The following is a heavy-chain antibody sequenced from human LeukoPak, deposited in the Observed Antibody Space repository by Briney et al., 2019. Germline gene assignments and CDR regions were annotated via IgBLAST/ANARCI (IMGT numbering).Heavy chain of an antibody. CDR2: ISGSGGST. V-gene: IGHV3-23*01. CDR3: AKATTKDEAVLRYFDWLGTFDY. D-gene: IGHD3-9*01. CDR1: GFTFDDYA. J-gene: IGHJ4*02. Sequence: GRSLRLSCAASGFTFDDYAMSWVRQAPGKGLEWVSAISGSGGSTYYADSVKGRFTISRDNSKNTLYLQMNSLRAEDTAVYYCAKATTKDEAVLRYFDWLGTFDYWGQGTLVTVSS.